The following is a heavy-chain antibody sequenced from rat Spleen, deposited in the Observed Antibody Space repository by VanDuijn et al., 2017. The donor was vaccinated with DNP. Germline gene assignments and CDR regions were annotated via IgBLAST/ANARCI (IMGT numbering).Heavy chain of an antibody. D-gene: IGHD4-6*01. J-gene: IGHJ2*01. V-gene: IGHV5-27*01. CDR3: STALGDY. CDR1: GFTFSNYD. Sequence: EVQLVESGGGLVQPGRSLKLSCAASGFTFSNYDMAWVRQAPTKGLEWVASISPSGGSTYYRDSVKGRFTISRDNAKSTLYLQMDGLRSEDTATYYCSTALGDYWSQGVMVTVSS. CDR2: ISPSGGST.